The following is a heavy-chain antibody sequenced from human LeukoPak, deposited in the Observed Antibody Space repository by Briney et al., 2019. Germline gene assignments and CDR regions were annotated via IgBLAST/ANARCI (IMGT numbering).Heavy chain of an antibody. V-gene: IGHV5-51*01. CDR2: IYPGDSDT. J-gene: IGHJ4*02. CDR1: GYSFTSYW. CDR3: ARTLGVGYCSSTSCHTPSEIDY. Sequence: GESLKISCKGSGYSFTSYWIGWVRQMPGKGLEWMGIIYPGDSDTRYSPSFQGQVTISADKSISTAYLQWSSLKASDTAMYYCARTLGVGYCSSTSCHTPSEIDYWGQGTLVTVSS. D-gene: IGHD2-2*02.